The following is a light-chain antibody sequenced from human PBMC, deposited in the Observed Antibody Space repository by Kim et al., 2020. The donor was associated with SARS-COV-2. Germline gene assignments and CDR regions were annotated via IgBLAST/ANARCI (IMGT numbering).Light chain of an antibody. CDR2: DND. Sequence: GQTVTMSCSGSSSNSEIATVTWYKNRPGTVPKRLIYDNDRRPSGVPDRFSGSKSGSSASLTISGLQSEDEGDYYCAEWDDTLNGPVFGGGTQLTVL. CDR3: AEWDDTLNGPV. CDR1: SSNSEIAT. V-gene: IGLV1-44*01. J-gene: IGLJ2*01.